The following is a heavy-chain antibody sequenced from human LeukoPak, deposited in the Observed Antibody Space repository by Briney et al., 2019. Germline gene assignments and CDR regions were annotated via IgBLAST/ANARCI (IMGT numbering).Heavy chain of an antibody. Sequence: ASVKVSCKASGYSFTSNYIHWVRQAPGQGLEWMGWINTNTGNPTNAQGFTGRFVFSLDTSVRTAYLQISSLKTEDTAVYYCARSNNDGDYLGVGFDYWGQGTLVTVSS. CDR3: ARSNNDGDYLGVGFDY. CDR2: INTNTGNP. D-gene: IGHD4-17*01. V-gene: IGHV7-4-1*02. J-gene: IGHJ4*02. CDR1: GYSFTSNY.